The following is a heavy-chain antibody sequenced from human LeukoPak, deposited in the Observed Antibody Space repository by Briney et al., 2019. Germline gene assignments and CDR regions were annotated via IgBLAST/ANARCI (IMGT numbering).Heavy chain of an antibody. CDR1: GGSISSSSYY. D-gene: IGHD3-3*01. Sequence: SETLSLTCTVSGGSISSSSYYWGWIRQPPGKGLEWIGSIYYSGSTYYNPSLKSRVTISVDTSKNQFSLKLSSVTVADTAVYYCARVNYDFWRTKDWFDPWGQGTLVTVSS. CDR3: ARVNYDFWRTKDWFDP. CDR2: IYYSGST. J-gene: IGHJ5*02. V-gene: IGHV4-39*07.